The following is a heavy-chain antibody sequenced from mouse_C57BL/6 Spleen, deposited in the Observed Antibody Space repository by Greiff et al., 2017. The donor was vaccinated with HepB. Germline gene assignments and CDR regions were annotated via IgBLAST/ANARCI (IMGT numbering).Heavy chain of an antibody. J-gene: IGHJ4*01. CDR1: GFTFSDYY. CDR2: INYDGSST. V-gene: IGHV5-16*01. Sequence: EVKVVESEGGLVQPGSSMKLSCTASGFTFSDYYMAWVRQVPEKGLEWVANINYDGSSTYYLDSLKSRFIISRDNAKNILYLQMSSLKSEDTATYYCARGGPLAMDYWGQGTSVTVSS. CDR3: ARGGPLAMDY.